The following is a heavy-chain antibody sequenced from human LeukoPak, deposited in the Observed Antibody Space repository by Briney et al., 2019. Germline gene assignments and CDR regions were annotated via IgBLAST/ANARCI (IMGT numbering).Heavy chain of an antibody. CDR1: GYTFTSYA. D-gene: IGHD3-16*02. J-gene: IGHJ4*02. V-gene: IGHV7-4-1*02. CDR2: INTNTENP. CDR3: ARGVGYDYVWGSYRTPDSFDY. Sequence: ASVKVSCKASGYTFTSYAMNWGRQAPGQGLEWMGWINTNTENPTYAQGFTGRFVFSLDTSVSTAYLQISSLKAEDTAVYYCARGVGYDYVWGSYRTPDSFDYWGQGTLVTVSS.